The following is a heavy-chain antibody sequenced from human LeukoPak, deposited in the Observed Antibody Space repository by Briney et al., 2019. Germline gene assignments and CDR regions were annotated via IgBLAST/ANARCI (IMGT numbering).Heavy chain of an antibody. CDR2: LCYGVYS. V-gene: IGHV4-39*02. Sequence: PSETLSLTCTVSGDSITTTTYYWAWIRQPPGKGLEWIGSLCYGVYSSYSPSLKSRVSISVDTSKNQFSLKMYSVTAADTAMYYCARDGCSGGTCSPYNWGQGTLVTVSS. D-gene: IGHD2-15*01. CDR3: ARDGCSGGTCSPYN. J-gene: IGHJ4*02. CDR1: GDSITTTTYY.